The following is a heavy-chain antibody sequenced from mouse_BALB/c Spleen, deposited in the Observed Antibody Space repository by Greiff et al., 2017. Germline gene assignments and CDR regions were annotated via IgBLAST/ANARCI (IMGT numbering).Heavy chain of an antibody. CDR1: GFTFSDYG. Sequence: EVKLVESGGGLVQPGGSLKLSCAASGFTFSDYGMAWVRQAPGKGPEWVAFISNLAYSIYYADTVTGRFTISRENAKNTLYLEMSSLRSEDTAMYYCARGDGSSDYYAMDYWGQGTSVTVSS. D-gene: IGHD1-1*01. CDR3: ARGDGSSDYYAMDY. J-gene: IGHJ4*01. V-gene: IGHV5-15*02. CDR2: ISNLAYSI.